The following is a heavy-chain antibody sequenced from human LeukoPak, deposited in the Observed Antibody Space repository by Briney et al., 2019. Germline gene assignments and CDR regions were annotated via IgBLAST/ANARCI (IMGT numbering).Heavy chain of an antibody. V-gene: IGHV4-61*02. CDR3: AGTRRYCSGGSCYNWFDP. CDR2: IYASGNS. CDR1: GGSISSDTYY. D-gene: IGHD2-15*01. J-gene: IGHJ5*02. Sequence: KPSETLSLTCTVSGGSISSDTYYWRWIRQPAGKGLEWIGRIYASGNSNYNASLKSRVTISIDTSKNPFSLRLSSVIAADTAVYYCAGTRRYCSGGSCYNWFDPWGQGTQVTVSS.